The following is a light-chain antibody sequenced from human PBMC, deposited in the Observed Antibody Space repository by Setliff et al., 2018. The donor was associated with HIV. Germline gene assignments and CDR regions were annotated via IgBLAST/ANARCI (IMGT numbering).Light chain of an antibody. V-gene: IGLV2-11*01. Sequence: QSALTQPRSVSGSPGQSVTISCTGTSSDVGTYNYVSWYQQHPGKAPKLMIFEVSKRPSGVPDCFSGSKSGNTASLTISGLQAEDEADYYCCSYAGSYSFFVFGSGTKVTVL. J-gene: IGLJ1*01. CDR1: SSDVGTYNY. CDR2: EVS. CDR3: CSYAGSYSFFV.